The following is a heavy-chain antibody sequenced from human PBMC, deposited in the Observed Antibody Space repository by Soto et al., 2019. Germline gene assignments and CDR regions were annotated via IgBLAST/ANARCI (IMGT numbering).Heavy chain of an antibody. CDR1: GGTFSNYP. V-gene: IGHV1-69*12. J-gene: IGHJ2*01. D-gene: IGHD5-12*01. CDR2: IIPIFGTV. Sequence: QVQLLQSGAEGKKPGSSVKVSCKASGGTFSNYPISWLRQAPGQGLEWMGGIIPIFGTVNYAQKFQGRVTITADESTSTAYMELSSLRSEDTAVYYCARGNHRWLQLWYFDLWGRGTLVTVSS. CDR3: ARGNHRWLQLWYFDL.